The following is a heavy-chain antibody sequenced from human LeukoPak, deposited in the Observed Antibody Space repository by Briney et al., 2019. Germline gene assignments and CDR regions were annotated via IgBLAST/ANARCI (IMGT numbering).Heavy chain of an antibody. CDR2: ISSSSSYI. J-gene: IGHJ3*02. CDR3: ARFGGGSSSWRRAIHVFDI. D-gene: IGHD6-13*01. Sequence: PGGSLRLSCAASGFTFSSYSMNWVRQAPGKGLEWVSSISSSSSYIYYADSVKGRFTISRDNAKNSLYLQMNSLRAEDTAVYYCARFGGGSSSWRRAIHVFDIWGQRTMVTVSS. V-gene: IGHV3-21*01. CDR1: GFTFSSYS.